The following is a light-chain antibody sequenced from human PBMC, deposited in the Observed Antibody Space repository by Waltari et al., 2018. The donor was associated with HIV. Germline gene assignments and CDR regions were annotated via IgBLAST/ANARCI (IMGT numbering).Light chain of an antibody. CDR1: KLGAEY. V-gene: IGLV3-1*01. CDR2: RDT. J-gene: IGLJ2*01. Sequence: SYELTQPPSVSVSPGQTARINCSGDKLGAEYASWYQQKSGQSPVFVIHRDTQRPSGLPARVAGSNAGNAATLTISGTQTMDEADYNCQAWDSSSAVFGGGTKLTVL. CDR3: QAWDSSSAV.